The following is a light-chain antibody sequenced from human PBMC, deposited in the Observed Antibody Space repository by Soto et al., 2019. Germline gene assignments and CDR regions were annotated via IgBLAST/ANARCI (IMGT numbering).Light chain of an antibody. J-gene: IGKJ1*01. CDR2: GAS. CDR3: QQYTNWPK. CDR1: QSVSSN. Sequence: EIVMTQSPATLSVSPGERATLSCRASQSVSSNLAWYQQKPGQAPRLLIFGASTRATGIPARFSGSGSGTEFTLTISSLQSEDFAVYYCQQYTNWPKFGQGTKVEIK. V-gene: IGKV3-15*01.